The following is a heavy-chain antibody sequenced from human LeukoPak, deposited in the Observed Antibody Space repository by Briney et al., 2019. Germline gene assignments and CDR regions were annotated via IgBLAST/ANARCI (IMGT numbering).Heavy chain of an antibody. CDR1: GGSISSGGYY. Sequence: SQTLSLTCTVSGGSISSGGYYWSWIRQHPGKGLEWIGYIYYSGSTYYNPSLKSRVTISVDTSKNQFSLKLSSVTAADTAVYYCARGPSLRVVVPAAIGYFDYWGQGTLVTVSS. D-gene: IGHD2-2*02. J-gene: IGHJ4*02. CDR3: ARGPSLRVVVPAAIGYFDY. V-gene: IGHV4-31*03. CDR2: IYYSGST.